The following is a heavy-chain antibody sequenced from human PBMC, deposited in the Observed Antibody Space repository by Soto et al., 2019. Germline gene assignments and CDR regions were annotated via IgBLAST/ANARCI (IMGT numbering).Heavy chain of an antibody. CDR3: ARVARIMITFGGVIVPNSNFDY. V-gene: IGHV4-34*01. Sequence: SETLSLTCAVYGGSFSGYYWSWIRQPPGKGLEWIGEINHSGSTNYNPSLKSRVTISVDTSKNQFSLKLSSVTAADTAVYYCARVARIMITFGGVIVPNSNFDYWGQGTLVTVSS. D-gene: IGHD3-16*02. CDR2: INHSGST. CDR1: GGSFSGYY. J-gene: IGHJ4*02.